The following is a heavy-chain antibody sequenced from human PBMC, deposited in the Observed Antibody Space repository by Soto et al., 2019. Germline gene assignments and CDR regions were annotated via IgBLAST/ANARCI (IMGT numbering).Heavy chain of an antibody. J-gene: IGHJ4*02. D-gene: IGHD3-3*01. CDR2: ISSSGSTI. Sequence: GGSLRLSCAASGFTFSSYEMNWVRQAPGKGLEWVSYISSSGSTIYYADSVKGRFTISRDNAKNSLYLQMNSLRAEDTAVYYCARARSWSATIFGVVIIPPSDYWGQGTLVTVSS. CDR1: GFTFSSYE. CDR3: ARARSWSATIFGVVIIPPSDY. V-gene: IGHV3-48*03.